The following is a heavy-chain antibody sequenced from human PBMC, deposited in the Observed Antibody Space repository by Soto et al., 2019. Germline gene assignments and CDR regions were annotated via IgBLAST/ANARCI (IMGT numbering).Heavy chain of an antibody. D-gene: IGHD3-3*01. CDR1: GFTFSSYG. CDR2: IWYDGSNK. V-gene: IGHV3-33*01. Sequence: PGGSLRLSCAASGFTFSSYGMHWVRQAPGKGLEWVAVIWYDGSNKYYADSVKGRFTISRDNSKNTLYLQMNSLRAEDTAVYYCARDRGLSITIFGVYGMDVWGQGTTVTVSS. J-gene: IGHJ6*02. CDR3: ARDRGLSITIFGVYGMDV.